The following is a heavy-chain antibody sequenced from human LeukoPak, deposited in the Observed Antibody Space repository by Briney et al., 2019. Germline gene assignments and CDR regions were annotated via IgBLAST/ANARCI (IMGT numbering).Heavy chain of an antibody. CDR3: ARKKPGYYDFWSGYSVDFDY. CDR1: GYTFTSYD. Sequence: ASVKVSCKASGYTFTSYDINWVRQATGQGLEWMGWMNPNSGNTGYAQKFQGRVTMTRNTSISTAYMELSSLRSEDTAVYYCARKKPGYYDFWSGYSVDFDYWGQGTLDTVSS. D-gene: IGHD3-3*01. CDR2: MNPNSGNT. J-gene: IGHJ4*02. V-gene: IGHV1-8*01.